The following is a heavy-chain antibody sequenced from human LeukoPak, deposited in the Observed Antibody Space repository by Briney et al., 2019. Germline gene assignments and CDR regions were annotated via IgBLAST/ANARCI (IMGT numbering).Heavy chain of an antibody. V-gene: IGHV1-18*04. CDR2: ISAYNGNT. CDR3: ASSSRYYYDSSGYYFDY. D-gene: IGHD3-22*01. J-gene: IGHJ4*02. CDR1: GYTLTNYY. Sequence: GASVKVSCKASGYTLTNYYIHWVRQAPGQGLEWMGWISAYNGNTNYAQKLQGRVTMTTDTSTSTAYMELRSLRSDDTAVYYCASSSRYYYDSSGYYFDYWGQGTLVTVSS.